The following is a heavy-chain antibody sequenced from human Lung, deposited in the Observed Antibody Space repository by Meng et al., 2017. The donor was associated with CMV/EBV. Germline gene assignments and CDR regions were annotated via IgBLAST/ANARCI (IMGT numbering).Heavy chain of an antibody. J-gene: IGHJ5*02. CDR2: ISSRGSTI. V-gene: IGHV3-48*03. CDR3: ARDHSHCISTSFYLGGFDP. D-gene: IGHD2-2*01. Sequence: RISCAASGFTFSSYEMNWVRQAPGKGLEWVSYISSRGSTIYYADSVKGRFPISRDNTKNALYLKMNSLRAKDTAVYYCARDHSHCISTSFYLGGFDPGXQGTXVTVSS. CDR1: GFTFSSYE.